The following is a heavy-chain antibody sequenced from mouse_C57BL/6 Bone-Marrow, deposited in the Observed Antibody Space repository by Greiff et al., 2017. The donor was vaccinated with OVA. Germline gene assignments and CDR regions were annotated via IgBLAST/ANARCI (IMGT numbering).Heavy chain of an antibody. J-gene: IGHJ2*01. V-gene: IGHV5-4*01. D-gene: IGHD3-2*02. CDR1: GFTFSSYA. Sequence: EVQLQQSGGGLVKPGGSLKLSCAASGFTFSSYAMSWVRQTPEKRLEWVATISDGGSYTYYPDNVKGRFTISRDNAKNNLYLQMSHLKSEDTAMYYCARDQGSGYPYFDYWGQGTTLTVSS. CDR2: ISDGGSYT. CDR3: ARDQGSGYPYFDY.